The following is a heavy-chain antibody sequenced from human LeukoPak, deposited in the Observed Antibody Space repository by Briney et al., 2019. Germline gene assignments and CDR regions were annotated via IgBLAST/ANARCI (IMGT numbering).Heavy chain of an antibody. CDR1: GGSISSSSYY. Sequence: PSETLSPTCTVSGGSISSSSYYWGWIRQPPGKGLEWIGSIYYSGSTYYNPSLKSRVTISVDTSKNQFSLKLSSVTAADTAVYYCARQAPQLEYYYYYYMDVWGKGTTVTISS. CDR2: IYYSGST. J-gene: IGHJ6*03. D-gene: IGHD6-13*01. V-gene: IGHV4-39*01. CDR3: ARQAPQLEYYYYYYMDV.